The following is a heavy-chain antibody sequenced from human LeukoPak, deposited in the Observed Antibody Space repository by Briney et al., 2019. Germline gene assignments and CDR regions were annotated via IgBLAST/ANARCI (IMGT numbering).Heavy chain of an antibody. V-gene: IGHV1-69*13. J-gene: IGHJ6*02. CDR2: IIPIFGTA. CDR3: AREGYSYGSLNYYYYGMDV. D-gene: IGHD5-18*01. Sequence: SVKVSCKASGGTFSSYAISWVRQAPGQGLEWMGGIIPIFGTANYAQKSQGRVTITADESTSTAYMELSSLRSEDTAVYYCAREGYSYGSLNYYYYGMDVWGQGTTVTVSS. CDR1: GGTFSSYA.